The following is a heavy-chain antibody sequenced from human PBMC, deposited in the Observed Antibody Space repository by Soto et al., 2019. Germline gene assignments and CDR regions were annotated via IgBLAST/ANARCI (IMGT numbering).Heavy chain of an antibody. J-gene: IGHJ4*02. CDR3: ARDSNSYSSGWYRGIDY. CDR2: IWYDGSNK. D-gene: IGHD6-19*01. CDR1: GFTFSSYG. Sequence: PGGSLRLSCAASGFTFSSYGMHWVRQAPGKGLEWVAVIWYDGSNKYYADSVKGRFTISRDNSKNTLYLQMNSLRAEDTAVYYCARDSNSYSSGWYRGIDYWGQGTLVTVSS. V-gene: IGHV3-33*01.